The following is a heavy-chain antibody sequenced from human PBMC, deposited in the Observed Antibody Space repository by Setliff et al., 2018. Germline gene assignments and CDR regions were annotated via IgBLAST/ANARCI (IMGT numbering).Heavy chain of an antibody. Sequence: SVKVSCKASGGTFSSYAISWVRQAPGQGLEWMGRIIPIFGTANCAQKFQGRVTITADKSTSTAYMELSSLRSEDTAVYYCARDDDWGSSDYWGQGTLVTVSS. J-gene: IGHJ4*02. D-gene: IGHD6-6*01. CDR2: IIPIFGTA. CDR1: GGTFSSYA. V-gene: IGHV1-69*06. CDR3: ARDDDWGSSDY.